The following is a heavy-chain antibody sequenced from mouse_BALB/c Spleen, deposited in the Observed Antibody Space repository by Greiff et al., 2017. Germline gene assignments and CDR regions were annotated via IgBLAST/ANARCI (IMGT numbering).Heavy chain of an antibody. Sequence: EVKLMESGPGLVKPSQSLSLTCTVTGYSITSDYAWNWIRQFPGNKLEWMGYISYSGSTSYNPSLKSRISITRDTSKNQFFLQLNSVTTEDTATYYCASGYYGSYYFDYWGQGTTLTVSS. CDR2: ISYSGST. V-gene: IGHV3-2*02. J-gene: IGHJ2*01. D-gene: IGHD2-1*01. CDR3: ASGYYGSYYFDY. CDR1: GYSITSDYA.